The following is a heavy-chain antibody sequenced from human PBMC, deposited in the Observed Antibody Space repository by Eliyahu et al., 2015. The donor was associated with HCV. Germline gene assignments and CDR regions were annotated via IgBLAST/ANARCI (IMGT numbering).Heavy chain of an antibody. CDR2: ISWNSGSI. CDR3: AKPAAADAFDI. V-gene: IGHV3-9*01. J-gene: IGHJ3*02. D-gene: IGHD6-13*01. Sequence: EVQLVESGGGLVQPGRSLRLSCAASGFTFDDYAMHWVRQAPGKGLGWVSGISWNSGSIGYADSVKGRFTISRDNAKNSLYLQMNSLRAEDTALYYCAKPAAADAFDIWGQGTMVTVSS. CDR1: GFTFDDYA.